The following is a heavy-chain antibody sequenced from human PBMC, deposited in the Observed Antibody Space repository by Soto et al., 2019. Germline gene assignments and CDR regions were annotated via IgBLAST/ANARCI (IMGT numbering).Heavy chain of an antibody. D-gene: IGHD3-16*01. Sequence: PGGSLRLSCAASGFTFSNAWMNWVRQAPGKGLEWVGRIKSKTDGGTTDYAAPVKGRFTISRDDSKNTLYLQMNSLKTEDSAVYYCTTPPLRWATSFDYWGQGTLVTVSS. V-gene: IGHV3-15*07. CDR3: TTPPLRWATSFDY. CDR1: GFTFSNAW. CDR2: IKSKTDGGTT. J-gene: IGHJ4*02.